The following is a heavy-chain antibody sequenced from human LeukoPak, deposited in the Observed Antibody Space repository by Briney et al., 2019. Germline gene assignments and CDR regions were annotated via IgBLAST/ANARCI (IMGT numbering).Heavy chain of an antibody. D-gene: IGHD4-17*01. CDR3: ARLTYGDYVSGAFDI. Sequence: SETLSLTCAVSGYSISGGYYWGWIRQPPGKGLEWIGSIYNSGSTYYNPSLKSRVTISVDTSKNQLSLKLSSVTAADTAVDYCARLTYGDYVSGAFDIWGQGTMVTVSS. J-gene: IGHJ3*02. V-gene: IGHV4-38-2*01. CDR1: GYSISGGYY. CDR2: IYNSGST.